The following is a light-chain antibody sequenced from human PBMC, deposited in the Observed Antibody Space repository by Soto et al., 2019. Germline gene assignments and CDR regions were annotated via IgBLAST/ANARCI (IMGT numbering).Light chain of an antibody. CDR1: NSNIGGDT. CDR3: ATWDDSLNAVV. CDR2: NND. Sequence: QSALTQPPSASETPGQRVTISCSGGNSNIGGDTVNWYQKLPGTAPTLLIYNNDQRPSGVPDRFSGSKSGTSASLAISGRQSEDEAHDYCATWDDSLNAVVFGGGTKLTVL. V-gene: IGLV1-44*01. J-gene: IGLJ2*01.